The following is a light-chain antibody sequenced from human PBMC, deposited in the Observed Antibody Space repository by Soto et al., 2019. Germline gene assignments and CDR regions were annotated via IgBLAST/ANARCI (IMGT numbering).Light chain of an antibody. CDR3: SSYAGSNNVV. V-gene: IGLV2-8*01. J-gene: IGLJ2*01. CDR1: SSDVGGYHY. CDR2: EVS. Sequence: QSVLTQPPSASGSPGQSVTISCTGTSSDVGGYHYVSWYQQHPGKAPKLMIYEVSKRPSGVPDRFSGSKSGNTAFLTVSGLQAEDEADYYCSSYAGSNNVVFGGGTKVTVL.